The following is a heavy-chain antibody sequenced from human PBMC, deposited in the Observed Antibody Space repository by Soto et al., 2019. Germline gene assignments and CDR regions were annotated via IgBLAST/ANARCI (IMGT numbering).Heavy chain of an antibody. V-gene: IGHV5-10-1*01. D-gene: IGHD3-3*01. Sequence: PGESLKISCQAFEYSFPIYWISWVRQMPGEGLEWLGRIDPSNSFASYSPSLQGHITISADKSTSIVYLQWRSLRASDTAMYYCARTDSYYYYGMDVWGQGTTVTVSS. J-gene: IGHJ6*02. CDR2: IDPSNSFA. CDR1: EYSFPIYW. CDR3: ARTDSYYYYGMDV.